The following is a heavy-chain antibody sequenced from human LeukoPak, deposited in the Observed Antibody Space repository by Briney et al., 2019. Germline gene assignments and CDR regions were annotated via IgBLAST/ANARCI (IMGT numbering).Heavy chain of an antibody. CDR2: ISGSGGST. J-gene: IGHJ4*02. CDR3: ARALGPRSTALDY. V-gene: IGHV3-23*01. Sequence: GGSLRLSCAASGFTFSSYAMSWVRQAPGKGLEWVSAISGSGGSTYYADSVKGRFTISRDNSKNTLYLQMNSLRAEDTAVYYCARALGPRSTALDYWGQGTLVTVSS. CDR1: GFTFSSYA. D-gene: IGHD5-18*01.